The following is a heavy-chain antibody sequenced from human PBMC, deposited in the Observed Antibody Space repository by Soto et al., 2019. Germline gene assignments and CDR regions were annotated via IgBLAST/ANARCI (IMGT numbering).Heavy chain of an antibody. D-gene: IGHD2-2*02. CDR3: ARGGYIVVVPAAIQIRYYYYGMDV. J-gene: IGHJ6*02. V-gene: IGHV1-8*01. Sequence: GASVKVSCKASGYTFTSYDINWVRQATGQGLEWMGWMNPNSGNTGYAQKFQGRVTITRNTSISTAYMELSSLRSEDTAVYYCARGGYIVVVPAAIQIRYYYYGMDVWGQGTTVTVSS. CDR1: GYTFTSYD. CDR2: MNPNSGNT.